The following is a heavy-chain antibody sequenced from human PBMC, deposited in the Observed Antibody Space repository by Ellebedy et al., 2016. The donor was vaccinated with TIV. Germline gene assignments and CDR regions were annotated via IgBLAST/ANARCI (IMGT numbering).Heavy chain of an antibody. CDR1: GYTFTNYV. J-gene: IGHJ3*02. CDR2: ISAYNGNT. Sequence: ASVKVSXXASGYTFTNYVISWVRQAPGQGLEWMGWISAYNGNTNYAQKLQGRVTMTTDTSTSTAYMELSSLRSEDTAVYYCATRNWNDVGNAFDIWGQGTMVTVSS. D-gene: IGHD1-1*01. V-gene: IGHV1-18*01. CDR3: ATRNWNDVGNAFDI.